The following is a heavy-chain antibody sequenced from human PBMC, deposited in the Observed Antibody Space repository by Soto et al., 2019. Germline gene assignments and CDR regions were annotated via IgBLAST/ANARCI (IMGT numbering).Heavy chain of an antibody. Sequence: SVKVSCKASGGTFSSYAISWVRQAPGQGLEWMGGIIPIFGTANYAQKFQGRVTITADESTSTAYMELSSLRSEDTAVYYCARVAAAAPVLEYDYYGMDVWGQGTTVTVSS. J-gene: IGHJ6*02. CDR3: ARVAAAAPVLEYDYYGMDV. CDR1: GGTFSSYA. V-gene: IGHV1-69*13. D-gene: IGHD6-13*01. CDR2: IIPIFGTA.